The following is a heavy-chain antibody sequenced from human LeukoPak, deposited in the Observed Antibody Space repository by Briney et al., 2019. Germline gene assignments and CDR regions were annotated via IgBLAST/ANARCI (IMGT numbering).Heavy chain of an antibody. V-gene: IGHV3-30*03. CDR3: ARDSPYYYGSGNYWAFDI. CDR2: ISYDGSNK. D-gene: IGHD3-10*01. Sequence: GGSLRLSCAASGFTFSSYGMHWVRQAPGKGLEWVAVISYDGSNKYYADSVKGRFTISRDNAKNSLYLQMNSLRAEDTAVYYCARDSPYYYGSGNYWAFDIWGQGTMVTVSS. J-gene: IGHJ3*02. CDR1: GFTFSSYG.